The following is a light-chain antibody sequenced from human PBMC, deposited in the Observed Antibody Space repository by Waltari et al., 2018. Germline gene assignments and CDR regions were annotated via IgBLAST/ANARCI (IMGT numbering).Light chain of an antibody. CDR3: MQSLQALWT. CDR2: LGS. Sequence: DIVMTQSPLSLPVTHGEPASISCRSSQSLLHRNGYNYVDWYLQKPGQSPQLLIYLGSNRASGVPDRFSGSGSGTDFTLKISRVEAEDVGVYYCMQSLQALWTFGPGTKVEIK. V-gene: IGKV2-28*01. J-gene: IGKJ1*01. CDR1: QSLLHRNGYNY.